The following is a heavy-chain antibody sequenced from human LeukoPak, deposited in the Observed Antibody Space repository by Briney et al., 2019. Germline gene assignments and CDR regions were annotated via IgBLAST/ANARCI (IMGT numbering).Heavy chain of an antibody. Sequence: ASVKVSCKASGYTFTSYDINWVRQATGQRLEWIGWIVVGSGNTNYAQKFQERVTITRDMSTSTAYMELSSLRSEDTAVYYCAAMSSPDDAFDIWGQGTMVTVSS. D-gene: IGHD1-14*01. J-gene: IGHJ3*02. CDR2: IVVGSGNT. CDR1: GYTFTSYD. V-gene: IGHV1-58*02. CDR3: AAMSSPDDAFDI.